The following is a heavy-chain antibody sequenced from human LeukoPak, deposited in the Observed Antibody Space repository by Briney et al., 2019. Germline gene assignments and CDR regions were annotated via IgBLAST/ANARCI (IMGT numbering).Heavy chain of an antibody. Sequence: PSETLSLTCTVSGGSISSSSYYWGWIREPPGKGLEWIGSIYYSGSTYYNPSHKSRVTISVDTSKMQFSLKLSSVTAADTAVYYCARHDYGGVNWSDPWGQGSLVTVSS. CDR1: GGSISSSSYY. V-gene: IGHV4-39*01. J-gene: IGHJ5*02. D-gene: IGHD4-23*01. CDR3: ARHDYGGVNWSDP. CDR2: IYYSGST.